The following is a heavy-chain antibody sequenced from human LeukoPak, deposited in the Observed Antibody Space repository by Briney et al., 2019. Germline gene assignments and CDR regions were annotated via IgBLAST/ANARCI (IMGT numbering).Heavy chain of an antibody. V-gene: IGHV1-69*04. CDR3: ARTLHYYDSSGSPSLKY. D-gene: IGHD3-22*01. CDR2: IIPILGIA. CDR1: GGTFSSYA. J-gene: IGHJ4*02. Sequence: ASVKVSCKASGGTFSSYAISWVRQAPGQGLEWMGRIIPILGIANYAQKFQGRVTITADKSTSTAYMELSSLRSEDTAVYYCARTLHYYDSSGSPSLKYWGQGTLVTVSS.